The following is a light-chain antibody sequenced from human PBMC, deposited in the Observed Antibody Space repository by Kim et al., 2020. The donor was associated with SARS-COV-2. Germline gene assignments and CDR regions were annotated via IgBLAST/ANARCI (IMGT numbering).Light chain of an antibody. CDR1: QSISSW. J-gene: IGKJ1*01. V-gene: IGKV1-5*01. Sequence: DIQMTQSPSTLSASVGDRVTITCRANQSISSWLAWYQQKPGKAPKLLIYDASSLGSGVPSRFSGSGSGTEFTLTISSLQPDDFATYYFQQYKSYSWTFGQGTKVDIK. CDR2: DAS. CDR3: QQYKSYSWT.